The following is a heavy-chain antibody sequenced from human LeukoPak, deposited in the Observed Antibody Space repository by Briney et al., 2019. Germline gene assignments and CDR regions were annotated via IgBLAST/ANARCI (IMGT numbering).Heavy chain of an antibody. CDR3: AKDLKAVAGTGAFDI. V-gene: IGHV3-9*03. CDR1: GFTFDDYA. D-gene: IGHD6-19*01. CDR2: ISWNSGSI. J-gene: IGHJ3*02. Sequence: GGSLRLSCAASGFTFDDYAMHWVRQAPGKGLEWVAGISWNSGSIGYADSVKGRFTISRDNAKNSLYLQMNSLRAEDMALYYCAKDLKAVAGTGAFDIWGQGTMVTVSS.